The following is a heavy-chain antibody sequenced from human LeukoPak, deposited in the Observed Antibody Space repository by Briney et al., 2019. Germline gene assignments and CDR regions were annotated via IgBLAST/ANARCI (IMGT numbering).Heavy chain of an antibody. Sequence: SQTLSLTCTVSGGSISSGGYYWSWIRQHPGKGLEWIGYIYYSGSTYYNPSLKSRVTISVDTSKNQFSLKPSSVTAADTAVYYCASTWYPVTIFGVVIDYYYGMDVWGQGTTVTVSS. CDR3: ASTWYPVTIFGVVIDYYYGMDV. J-gene: IGHJ6*02. D-gene: IGHD3-3*01. V-gene: IGHV4-31*03. CDR2: IYYSGST. CDR1: GGSISSGGYY.